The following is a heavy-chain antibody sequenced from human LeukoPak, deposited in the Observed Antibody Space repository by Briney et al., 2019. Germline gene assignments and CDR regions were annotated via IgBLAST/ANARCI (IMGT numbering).Heavy chain of an antibody. CDR3: ARGIAAAL. CDR2: ITNDGSNT. CDR1: GFTFSDSW. V-gene: IGHV3-74*01. D-gene: IGHD6-13*01. Sequence: PGGSLRLSCAASGFTFSDSWMHWVRQAPGKGLVWVSRITNDGSNTDYADSVKGRFTISRDNPKNTLYLQMNSLRAEDTAVYYCARGIAAALWGQGTLVTVSS. J-gene: IGHJ4*02.